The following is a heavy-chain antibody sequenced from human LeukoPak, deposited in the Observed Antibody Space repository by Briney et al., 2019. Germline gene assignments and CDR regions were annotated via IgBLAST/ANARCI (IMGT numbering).Heavy chain of an antibody. V-gene: IGHV4-61*02. CDR1: GGSISSGNYY. CDR3: ARVLGLWFGEITPRHWFDP. J-gene: IGHJ5*02. D-gene: IGHD3-10*01. Sequence: SETLSLTCTVSGGSISSGNYYWSWIRQPAGKGLEYIGRIYNSGITNYNPSLKSRVTMSVDTSKNQFSLKLSSVTAADTAVYYCARVLGLWFGEITPRHWFDPWGQGTLVTVSS. CDR2: IYNSGIT.